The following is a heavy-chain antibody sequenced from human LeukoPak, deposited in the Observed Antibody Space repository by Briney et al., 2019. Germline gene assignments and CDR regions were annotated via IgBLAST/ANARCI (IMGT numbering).Heavy chain of an antibody. D-gene: IGHD6-13*01. V-gene: IGHV1-2*02. CDR1: GYTFTGYY. Sequence: ASVKVSCKASGYTFTGYYMHWVRQAPGQGLEWMGWINPNSGGTNYAQKFQGRVTMTRDTSISTAYMELSSLRSEDTAVYYCAKSSIIAAAGPYYFDYWGQGTLVTVSS. J-gene: IGHJ4*02. CDR2: INPNSGGT. CDR3: AKSSIIAAAGPYYFDY.